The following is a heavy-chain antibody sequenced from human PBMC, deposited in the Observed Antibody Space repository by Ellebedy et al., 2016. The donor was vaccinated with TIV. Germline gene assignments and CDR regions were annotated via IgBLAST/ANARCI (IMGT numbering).Heavy chain of an antibody. CDR3: ARNYYDSSGYRWVY. CDR1: GGSISSYY. D-gene: IGHD3-22*01. J-gene: IGHJ4*02. CDR2: IYYSGST. V-gene: IGHV4-39*01. Sequence: GSLRLSCTVSGGSISSYYWGWIRQPPGKGLEWIGSIYYSGSTYYNPSLKSRVTISVDTPKNQFSLKLSSVTAADTAVYYCARNYYDSSGYRWVYWGQGTLVTVSS.